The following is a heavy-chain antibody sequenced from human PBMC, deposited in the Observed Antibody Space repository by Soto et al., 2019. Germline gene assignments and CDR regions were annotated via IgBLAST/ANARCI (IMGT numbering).Heavy chain of an antibody. V-gene: IGHV3-53*01. CDR3: EKERGGAGSHYNSFGY. J-gene: IGHJ4*02. CDR1: GFTVGNNY. D-gene: IGHD3-10*01. Sequence: EVQLVESGGGLIQPGGSLKLSCAASGFTVGNNYMSWVRQAPGKGLEWVSLIYSTGTTKYADSVKDRFTVSRDNDKNTMYLQMKRRGAEDTAVDYCEKERGGAGSHYNSFGYWGQGTLVTVSS. CDR2: IYSTGTT.